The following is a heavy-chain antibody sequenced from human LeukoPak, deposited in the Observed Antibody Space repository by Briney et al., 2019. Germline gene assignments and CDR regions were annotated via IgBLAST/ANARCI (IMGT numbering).Heavy chain of an antibody. CDR1: GFSFSSYA. D-gene: IGHD2-2*01. CDR2: LTYSGGST. CDR3: ARIKPLDCASTSCAFDY. J-gene: IGHJ4*02. V-gene: IGHV3-23*01. Sequence: GGSLRLSCAASGFSFSSYAMSWVRQAPGKGLEWVSALTYSGGSTFYADSVKGRFTISRDNSQNTVYLQMNSLRAEDTAVYYCARIKPLDCASTSCAFDYWGQGTLVSVSS.